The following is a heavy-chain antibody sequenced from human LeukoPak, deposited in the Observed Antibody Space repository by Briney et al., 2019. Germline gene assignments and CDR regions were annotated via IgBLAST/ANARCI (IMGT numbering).Heavy chain of an antibody. Sequence: SETLSLTCTVSGYSVSSGYYWGWIRQPPGKGLEWIGSIYHSGSTYYNPSLKSRVTISVDTSKNQFSLKLSSVTAADTAVYYCASTGLGFGELSWWFDPWGQGTLVTVSS. CDR2: IYHSGST. D-gene: IGHD3-10*01. V-gene: IGHV4-38-2*02. J-gene: IGHJ5*02. CDR3: ASTGLGFGELSWWFDP. CDR1: GYSVSSGYY.